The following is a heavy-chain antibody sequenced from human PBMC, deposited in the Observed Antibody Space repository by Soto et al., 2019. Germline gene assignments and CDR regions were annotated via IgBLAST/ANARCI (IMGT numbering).Heavy chain of an antibody. CDR1: GFTFSSYA. CDR2: ISGSGGST. J-gene: IGHJ3*02. CDR3: AKDPRYCSGGSCYSEAFDI. D-gene: IGHD2-15*01. Sequence: GGSLRLSCAASGFTFSSYAMSWVRQAPGKGLEWVSAISGSGGSTYYADSVKGRFTISRDNSKNTLYLQMNSLRAEDTAVYYCAKDPRYCSGGSCYSEAFDIWGQGTMVT. V-gene: IGHV3-23*01.